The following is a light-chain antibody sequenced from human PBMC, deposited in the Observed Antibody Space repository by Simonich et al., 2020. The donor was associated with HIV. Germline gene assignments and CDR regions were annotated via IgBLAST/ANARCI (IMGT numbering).Light chain of an antibody. CDR3: QQYYSTPLT. Sequence: DIVMTQSPDSLAVSLGERATINCKSNQSILYSSNNKNYLTWYQQKPGQPPKLLIYWASPRESGVPDRFSGSGSGTDFTLTITSLQAEDVAVYFCQQYYSTPLTFGGGTKVEIK. CDR2: WAS. CDR1: QSILYSSNNKNY. J-gene: IGKJ4*01. V-gene: IGKV4-1*01.